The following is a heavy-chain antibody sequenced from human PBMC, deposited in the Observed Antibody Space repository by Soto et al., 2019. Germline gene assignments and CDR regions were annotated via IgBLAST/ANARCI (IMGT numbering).Heavy chain of an antibody. CDR1: GFTFSSYW. D-gene: IGHD2-15*01. CDR2: INSDGSST. V-gene: IGHV3-74*01. CDR3: AKEGQLGYRSGGSCRRTSYMDV. Sequence: EVQLVESGGGLVQPGGSLRLSCAASGFTFSSYWMHWVRQAPGKGLVWVSRINSDGSSTSYADSVKGRFTISRDNAKNTPDMQMNILSAEDTAVYYCAKEGQLGYRSGGSCRRTSYMDVWVKGTTVPVSS. J-gene: IGHJ6*03.